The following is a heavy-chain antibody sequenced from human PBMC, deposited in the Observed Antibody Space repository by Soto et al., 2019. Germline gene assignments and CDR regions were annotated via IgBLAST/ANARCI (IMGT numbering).Heavy chain of an antibody. V-gene: IGHV1-18*01. D-gene: IGHD2-21*01. CDR1: GYIFTDYG. CDR3: ASRDSLDF. CDR2: IGTHNGDT. Sequence: QVQLVQSGAEVKKPGASVQVSCKASGYIFTDYGFSWVRQAPGQGLEWMGWIGTHNGDTKYAQKFQGRVNMTTDTSTRTAYMELRSLRYDDTAVYYCASRDSLDFWGLGTLVTVSS. J-gene: IGHJ4*02.